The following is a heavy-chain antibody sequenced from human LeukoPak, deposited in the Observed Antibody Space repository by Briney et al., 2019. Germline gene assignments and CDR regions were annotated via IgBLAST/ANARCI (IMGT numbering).Heavy chain of an antibody. D-gene: IGHD1-26*01. Sequence: GASVKVSCKASGYNFTDYYIHWVRQAPGQGLEWMGWINPKSGGTNYAQKFRGRVTMTRDTSISTAYMELSGLRSDDTAVYYCARDSGLGSTWHPFDHWGQGTPVTVSS. CDR3: ARDSGLGSTWHPFDH. V-gene: IGHV1-2*02. CDR1: GYNFTDYY. J-gene: IGHJ4*02. CDR2: INPKSGGT.